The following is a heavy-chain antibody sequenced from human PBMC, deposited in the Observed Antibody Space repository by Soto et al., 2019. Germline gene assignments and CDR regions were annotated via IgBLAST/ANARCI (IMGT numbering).Heavy chain of an antibody. Sequence: QVQLVQSGAEVKKPGSSVKVSCKASGGTFSNYALSWVRQSPGQGLEWMGDIIPIFGTTNNAQKFQGRVTNTADDATSTAYMELSSLRAEDTAVYYCASRGARDDYDTSGYGWGQGTLVTVSS. D-gene: IGHD3-22*01. CDR1: GGTFSNYA. CDR3: ASRGARDDYDTSGYG. V-gene: IGHV1-69*12. CDR2: IIPIFGTT. J-gene: IGHJ1*01.